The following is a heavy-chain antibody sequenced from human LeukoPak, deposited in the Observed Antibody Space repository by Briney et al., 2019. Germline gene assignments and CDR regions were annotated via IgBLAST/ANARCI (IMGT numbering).Heavy chain of an antibody. Sequence: AGGSLRLSCAASGFTFSSYAMSWVRQAPGKGLEWVSAISGSGGSTYYADSVKGRFTISRDNSKNTLYLQMNSLRAEDTAVYYCAKGGYYDILTGYSDAFDIWGQGTMVTVSS. CDR1: GFTFSSYA. D-gene: IGHD3-9*01. CDR2: ISGSGGST. CDR3: AKGGYYDILTGYSDAFDI. V-gene: IGHV3-23*01. J-gene: IGHJ3*02.